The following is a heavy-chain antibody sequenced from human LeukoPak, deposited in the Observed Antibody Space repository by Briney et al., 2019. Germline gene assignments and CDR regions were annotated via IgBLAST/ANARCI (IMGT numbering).Heavy chain of an antibody. CDR2: ISSSGSTR. Sequence: GGSLRLSCAASGFTFSGFELNWVRQAPGKGLEWVSYISSSGSTRYYADSVEGRFTVSRDNAKNSLYLQMNSLRAEDTAVYYCARDPVNCGGDCYQAWGQGTLVTVSS. J-gene: IGHJ5*02. CDR1: GFTFSGFE. CDR3: ARDPVNCGGDCYQA. V-gene: IGHV3-48*03. D-gene: IGHD2-21*02.